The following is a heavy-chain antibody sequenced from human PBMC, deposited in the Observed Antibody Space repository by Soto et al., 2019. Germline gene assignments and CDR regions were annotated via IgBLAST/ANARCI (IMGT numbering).Heavy chain of an antibody. CDR2: IKSKTDGGTV. V-gene: IGHV3-15*07. CDR1: GFTFTCAW. CDR3: TSAERGGSYYSDY. D-gene: IGHD2-15*01. J-gene: IGHJ4*02. Sequence: EVQLVESGGGLVRPGESLRLSCAASGFTFTCAWINWVRQAPGKGLEWAGRIKSKTDGGTVDYGAPVKGRFTISRDDSKNMAYLQMNSLRNEDTAVYYCTSAERGGSYYSDYWGQGTLVNVSS.